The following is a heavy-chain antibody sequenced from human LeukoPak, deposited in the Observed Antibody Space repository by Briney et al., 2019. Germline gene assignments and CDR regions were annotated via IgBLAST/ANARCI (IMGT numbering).Heavy chain of an antibody. CDR3: ASGGGAFDI. D-gene: IGHD3-10*01. V-gene: IGHV3-48*01. Sequence: PGGSLRLSCAASGFTFSSYSMNWVRQAPGKGLEWVSYISSSSSTIYYADPVKGRFTISRDNAKNSLYLQMNSLRAEDTAVYYCASGGGAFDIWGQGTMVTVSS. CDR2: ISSSSSTI. J-gene: IGHJ3*02. CDR1: GFTFSSYS.